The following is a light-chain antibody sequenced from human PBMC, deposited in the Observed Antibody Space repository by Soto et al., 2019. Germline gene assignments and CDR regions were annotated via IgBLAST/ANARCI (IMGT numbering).Light chain of an antibody. CDR2: EGS. V-gene: IGLV2-23*03. CDR1: SSDVGRYNL. Sequence: QSALTQPASVSGSPGQSITISCTGTSSDVGRYNLVSWYQQHPGKAPKLMIYEGSKRPSGVSNRFYGSKSGNTASLTIYGLPAEDAADYYCCSYAGSSTFYVFGTGTKVTVL. CDR3: CSYAGSSTFYV. J-gene: IGLJ1*01.